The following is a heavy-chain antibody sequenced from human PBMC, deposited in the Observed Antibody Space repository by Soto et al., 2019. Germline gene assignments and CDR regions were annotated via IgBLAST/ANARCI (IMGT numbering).Heavy chain of an antibody. V-gene: IGHV3-53*02. D-gene: IGHD4-17*01. CDR1: GFAVSNSY. J-gene: IGHJ1*01. CDR3: ARDWNGDSVIEH. CDR2: IYADGTT. Sequence: EVQLVETGGGLIQPGGSLILSCAASGFAVSNSYMSWVRQAPGKGLEWVSVIYADGTTHSADSVRGGFTISRDSSRNTVYLQMNNLRAEDTAVYYCARDWNGDSVIEHWGQGTLVTVSS.